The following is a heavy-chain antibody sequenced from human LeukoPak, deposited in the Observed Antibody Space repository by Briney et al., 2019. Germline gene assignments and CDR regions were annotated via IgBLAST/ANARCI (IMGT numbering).Heavy chain of an antibody. Sequence: SVKVSCKASGGTFSSYAISWVRKAPGKGLEWLGGIIPVFGTANYAQKFQGRVTITADESTSTAYMELSSLRSEDTAVYYCASGGSPMVRGVHTFDYWGQGTLVTVSS. V-gene: IGHV1-69*13. CDR1: GGTFSSYA. CDR2: IIPVFGTA. J-gene: IGHJ4*02. D-gene: IGHD3-10*01. CDR3: ASGGSPMVRGVHTFDY.